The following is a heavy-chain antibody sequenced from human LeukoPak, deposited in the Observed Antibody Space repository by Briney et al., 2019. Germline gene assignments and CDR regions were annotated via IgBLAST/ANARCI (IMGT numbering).Heavy chain of an antibody. CDR3: ARAKACSSTTCPSDI. Sequence: GGSLRLSCAASGFTFHDYGMSWVRQVPGKGLEWVSGINWNSGNTGYADSVKGRFTISRDNAKNSLYLQMNDLRAEDTALYYCARAKACSSTTCPSDIWGLGTMVTVS. CDR2: INWNSGNT. V-gene: IGHV3-20*04. J-gene: IGHJ3*02. CDR1: GFTFHDYG. D-gene: IGHD2-2*01.